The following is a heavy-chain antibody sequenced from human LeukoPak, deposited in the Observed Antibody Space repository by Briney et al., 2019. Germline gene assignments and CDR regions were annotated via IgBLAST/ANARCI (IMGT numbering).Heavy chain of an antibody. J-gene: IGHJ6*03. CDR1: GGSISSYY. CDR2: IYTSGST. Sequence: SETLSLTCSVSGGSISSYYWSWIRQPPGKGLEWIGYIYTSGSTYYNPSLKSRVTISVDTSKNQFSLKLSSVTAADTAVYYCARVRCSSTSCTKPYYMDVWGEGTTVTVSS. V-gene: IGHV4-4*09. CDR3: ARVRCSSTSCTKPYYMDV. D-gene: IGHD2-2*01.